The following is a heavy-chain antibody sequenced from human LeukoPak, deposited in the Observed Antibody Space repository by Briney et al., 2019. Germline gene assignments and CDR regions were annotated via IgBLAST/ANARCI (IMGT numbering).Heavy chain of an antibody. J-gene: IGHJ5*02. D-gene: IGHD3-10*01. V-gene: IGHV1-18*01. CDR1: GYTFTSYG. CDR3: ARGTLGLQKFSWFDP. Sequence: ASVKVSCKASGYTFTSYGISWVRQAPGQGLEWMGWISAYNGNTNYAQKLQGRVTMTTDTSTSTAYMELRSLRSDDTAVYYCARGTLGLQKFSWFDPWGQGTLVTVSS. CDR2: ISAYNGNT.